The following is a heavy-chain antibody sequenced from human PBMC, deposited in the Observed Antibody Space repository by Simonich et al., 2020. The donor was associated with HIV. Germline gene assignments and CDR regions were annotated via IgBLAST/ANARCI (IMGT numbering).Heavy chain of an antibody. V-gene: IGHV4-34*01. CDR1: GGSFNDSS. CDR2: INHSGST. CDR3: ARYTGMAGFDY. Sequence: QVQLQQWGAGLLKASETLSLTCAVYGGSFNDSSWSWIRQPLGKGLEWSGEINHSGSTNYFPSLKSRVIISVDTSKNQFSLKLSSVTATDTAVYYCARYTGMAGFDYWGQGTLVTVSS. J-gene: IGHJ4*02. D-gene: IGHD5-18*01.